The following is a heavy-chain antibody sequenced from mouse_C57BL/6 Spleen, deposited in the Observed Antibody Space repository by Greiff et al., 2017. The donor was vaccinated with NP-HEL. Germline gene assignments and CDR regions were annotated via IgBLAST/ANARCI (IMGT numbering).Heavy chain of an antibody. CDR1: GYTFTSYD. D-gene: IGHD1-1*01. V-gene: IGHV1-85*01. J-gene: IGHJ1*03. Sequence: VKLVESGPELVKPGASVKLSCKASGYTFTSYDINWVKQRPGQGLEWIGWIYPRDGSTKYNEKFKGKATLTVDTSSSTAYMELHSLTSEDSAVYFCARRGYYGSPYWYFDVWGTGTTVTVSS. CDR2: IYPRDGST. CDR3: ARRGYYGSPYWYFDV.